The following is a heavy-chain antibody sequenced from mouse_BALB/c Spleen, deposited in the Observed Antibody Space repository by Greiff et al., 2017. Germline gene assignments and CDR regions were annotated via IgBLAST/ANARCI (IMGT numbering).Heavy chain of an antibody. J-gene: IGHJ2*01. CDR3: TRRWLLRTLFDY. D-gene: IGHD2-3*01. CDR1: GFTFSNYW. CDR2: IRLKSNNYAT. V-gene: IGHV6-6*02. Sequence: EVKLVESGGGLVQPGGSMKLSCVASGFTFSNYWMNWVRQSPEKGLEWVAEIRLKSNNYATHYAESVKGRFTISRDDSKSSVYLQMNNLRAEDTGIYYCTRRWLLRTLFDYWGQGTTLTVSS.